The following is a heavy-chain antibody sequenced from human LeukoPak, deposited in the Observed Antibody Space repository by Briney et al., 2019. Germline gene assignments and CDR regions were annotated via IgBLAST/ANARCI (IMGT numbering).Heavy chain of an antibody. J-gene: IGHJ3*01. CDR3: ARDHQLGAPMEDV. CDR1: GFTFNNYW. CDR2: IKQDGSEK. D-gene: IGHD6-6*01. V-gene: IGHV3-7*01. Sequence: GGSLRLSCAASGFTFNNYWMSWVRQAPGKGLEWVANIKQDGSEKYYVDSVKGRFTISRDNTKNSLYLQMNSLRAEDTAVYYCARDHQLGAPMEDVWGQGTMVTVSS.